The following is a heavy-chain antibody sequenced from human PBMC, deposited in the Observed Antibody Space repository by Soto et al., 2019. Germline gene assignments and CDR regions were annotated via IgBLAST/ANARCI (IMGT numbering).Heavy chain of an antibody. J-gene: IGHJ4*02. CDR3: ERGRDGDY. CDR1: GYTFTSYG. CDR2: ISAHNGNT. Sequence: QVHLVQSGAEVKKPGASVKVSCKASGYTFTSYGITWVRQAPGQGLEWMGWISAHNGNTDYAQKLQGRVIVTRDTSTSTAYMELRSLGSDDTAVYYCERGRDGDYWGQGALVTVSS. V-gene: IGHV1-18*01. D-gene: IGHD6-6*01.